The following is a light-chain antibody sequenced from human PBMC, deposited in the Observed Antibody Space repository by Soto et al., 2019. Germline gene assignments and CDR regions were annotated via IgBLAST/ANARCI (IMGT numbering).Light chain of an antibody. J-gene: IGKJ1*01. V-gene: IGKV2-24*01. CDR3: MQLTQAPWT. CDR2: KLS. CDR1: QTLITRDGNTY. Sequence: VMTQTPLSSPVTLGQPASISCRSSQTLITRDGNTYLTWYQQMPGQPPRVLIHKLSNRCSGVPDTVRGSGAGTDFTLKISSVDTWDVGVYYCMQLTQAPWTFGQGTKVDIK.